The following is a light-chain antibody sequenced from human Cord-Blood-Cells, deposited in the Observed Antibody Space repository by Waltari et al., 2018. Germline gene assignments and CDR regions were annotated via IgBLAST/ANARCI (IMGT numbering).Light chain of an antibody. J-gene: IGLJ2*01. CDR3: SSYTSSSTLDVV. V-gene: IGLV2-14*01. CDR1: SSDVGGYHY. Sequence: QSALTQPASVSGSPGQSITISCTGTSSDVGGYHYVSWYQQHPGKAPNRMIYDVSNRPSGVSNRFSGSKSGNTASPAISGLQAEDEADYYCSSYTSSSTLDVVFGGGTKLTVL. CDR2: DVS.